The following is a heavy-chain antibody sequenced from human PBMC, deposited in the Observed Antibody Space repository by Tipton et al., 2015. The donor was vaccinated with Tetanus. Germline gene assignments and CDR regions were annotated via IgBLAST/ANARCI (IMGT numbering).Heavy chain of an antibody. CDR2: ISAYNGDT. CDR3: GRASGYHYGSGSYYSGEDC. J-gene: IGHJ4*02. Sequence: QSGAEVKKPGASVKVSCKTSGYTFSNYGVSWVRQAPGRGLEWMGWISAYNGDTNTAQNLQGRVTMTTDTSTSTASMEVRSLTYDDSAVYYCGRASGYHYGSGSYYSGEDCWGQGPLVTVSS. CDR1: GYTFSNYG. V-gene: IGHV1-18*01. D-gene: IGHD3-10*01.